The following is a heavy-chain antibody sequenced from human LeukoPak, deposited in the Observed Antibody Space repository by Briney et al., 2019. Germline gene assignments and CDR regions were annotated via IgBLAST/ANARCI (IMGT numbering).Heavy chain of an antibody. CDR2: IYSDGST. V-gene: IGHV3-53*01. Sequence: PGGSLRLSCAASGFTVSSNYMTWVRQAPGKGLEWVSVIYSDGSTFYADSVKGRFTISRDSSKNTLYLQMNSLRAEDTAVYYCVSHRPWRGVYWGQGTLVTVSS. D-gene: IGHD3-10*01. CDR1: GFTVSSNY. J-gene: IGHJ4*02. CDR3: VSHRPWRGVY.